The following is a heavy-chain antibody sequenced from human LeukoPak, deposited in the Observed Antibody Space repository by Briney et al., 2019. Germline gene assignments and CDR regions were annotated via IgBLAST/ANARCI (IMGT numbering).Heavy chain of an antibody. CDR3: ARVGVDCSSTSCYTGGYDFHHYYGMDV. Sequence: GGSLRLSCAASGFTFSDYYMSWIRQAPGKGLEWVSYISSSGSTIYYADSVKGRFTISRDNAKNSLYLQMNSLRAEDTAVYYCARVGVDCSSTSCYTGGYDFHHYYGMDVWGQGTTVTVSS. J-gene: IGHJ6*02. D-gene: IGHD2-2*02. V-gene: IGHV3-11*01. CDR1: GFTFSDYY. CDR2: ISSSGSTI.